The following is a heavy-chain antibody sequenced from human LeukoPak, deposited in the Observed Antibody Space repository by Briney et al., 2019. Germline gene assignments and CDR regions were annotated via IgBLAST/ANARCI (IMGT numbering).Heavy chain of an antibody. D-gene: IGHD6-13*01. CDR2: ISSSSSYI. CDR3: ARDRVSSSSRLDY. V-gene: IGHV3-21*01. CDR1: GFTFSSYS. J-gene: IGHJ4*02. Sequence: GGSLRLSCAASGFTFSSYSMNWVRQAPGKGLEWVSSISSSSSYIYYADSVKGRFTISRDNAKNSLYLQMNSLRAEDTAVYYCARDRVSSSSRLDYWGQGTLVTVSS.